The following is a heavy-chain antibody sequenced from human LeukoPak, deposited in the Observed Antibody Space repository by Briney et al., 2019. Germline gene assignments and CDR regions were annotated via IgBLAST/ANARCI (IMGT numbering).Heavy chain of an antibody. J-gene: IGHJ5*02. CDR3: ARLIVRWFDP. CDR1: GGSISSYY. CDR2: IYYSGST. V-gene: IGHV4-59*01. D-gene: IGHD3-16*02. Sequence: SETLSLTCTVSGGSISSYYWSWIRQPPGKGLEWIGYIYYSGSTNYNPSLKGRVTISVDTSKNQFSLKLSSVTAADTAVYYCARLIVRWFDPWGQGTLVTVSS.